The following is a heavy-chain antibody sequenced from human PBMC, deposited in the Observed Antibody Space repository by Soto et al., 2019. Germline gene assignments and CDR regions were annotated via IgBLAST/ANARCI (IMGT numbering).Heavy chain of an antibody. CDR3: ARDEADYGDNLNFDY. J-gene: IGHJ4*02. Sequence: GGSLRLSCAASGFTFSSYWIYWVRQAPGKGLEWVSRINSNGSNIYYADSVKGRFTISRDNAKNSLYLQMNSLRAEDTAVYYCARDEADYGDNLNFDYWGQGTLVTVSS. CDR1: GFTFSSYW. V-gene: IGHV3-21*01. D-gene: IGHD4-17*01. CDR2: INSNGSNI.